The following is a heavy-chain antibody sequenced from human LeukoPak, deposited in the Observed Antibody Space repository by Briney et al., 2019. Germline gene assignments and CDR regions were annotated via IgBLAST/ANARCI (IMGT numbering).Heavy chain of an antibody. CDR1: GFTFSDYY. Sequence: GGSLRLFCAASGFTFSDYYMSWIRQAPGKGLEWVSYISSSGSTIYYAGSVKGRFTISRDNAKNSLYLQMNSLRAEDTAVYYCAREWYLGYDWGAFDIWGQGTMVTVSS. J-gene: IGHJ3*02. V-gene: IGHV3-11*01. D-gene: IGHD3-9*01. CDR3: AREWYLGYDWGAFDI. CDR2: ISSSGSTI.